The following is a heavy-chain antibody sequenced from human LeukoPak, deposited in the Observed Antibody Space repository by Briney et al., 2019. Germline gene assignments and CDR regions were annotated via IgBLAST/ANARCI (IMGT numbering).Heavy chain of an antibody. CDR1: GFTFSSYG. CDR2: ISGSGGST. Sequence: GGSLRLSCAASGFTFSSYGMSWVRQAPGKGLEWVSAISGSGGSTYYADSVKGRFTISRDNSKNTLYLQMNSLRAEDTAVYYCARGSRSYYYDYWGQGTLVTVSS. CDR3: ARGSRSYYYDY. V-gene: IGHV3-23*01. J-gene: IGHJ4*02. D-gene: IGHD3-10*01.